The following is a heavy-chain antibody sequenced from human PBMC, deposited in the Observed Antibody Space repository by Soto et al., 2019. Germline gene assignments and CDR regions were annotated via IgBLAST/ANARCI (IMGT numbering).Heavy chain of an antibody. J-gene: IGHJ6*02. CDR3: AKEEYISRWDYYYGMDV. Sequence: LGGSLRPSCPASGFTFSSYTLSRVRQAPGKGLESVSAISGSGGSTFYADSVKGRFTISRDNSKNTLYLQMNSLRAEDTAVYYCAKEEYISRWDYYYGMDVWGQGT. CDR2: ISGSGGST. D-gene: IGHD6-13*01. CDR1: GFTFSSYT. V-gene: IGHV3-23*01.